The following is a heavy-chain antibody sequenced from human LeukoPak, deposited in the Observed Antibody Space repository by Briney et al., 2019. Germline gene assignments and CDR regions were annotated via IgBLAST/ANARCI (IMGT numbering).Heavy chain of an antibody. J-gene: IGHJ4*02. V-gene: IGHV4-39*01. CDR3: ARYTPRRYYHSSGYHYLGMGYFDY. Sequence: PSESLSLTCTVSGGSISSSSYYWGWIRQPPGKGMEWIGSIYYSGSTYYNPSLKSRVTISVDTSKNQFSLKLSSVTAADTAVYYCARYTPRRYYHSSGYHYLGMGYFDYWGQGTLVTVSS. D-gene: IGHD3-22*01. CDR2: IYYSGST. CDR1: GGSISSSSYY.